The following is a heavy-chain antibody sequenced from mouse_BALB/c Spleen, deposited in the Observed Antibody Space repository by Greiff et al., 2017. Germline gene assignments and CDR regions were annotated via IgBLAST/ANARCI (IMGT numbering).Heavy chain of an antibody. J-gene: IGHJ4*01. V-gene: IGHV5-6*01. Sequence: EVKVVESGGDLVKPGGSLKLSCAASGFTFSSYGMSWVRQTPDKRLEWVATISSGGSYTYYPDSVKGRFTISRDNATNTLYLRMSSLKSEDTAMYYCANSNYPYYAMDYWGQGTSVTVSS. CDR3: ANSNYPYYAMDY. CDR1: GFTFSSYG. CDR2: ISSGGSYT. D-gene: IGHD2-5*01.